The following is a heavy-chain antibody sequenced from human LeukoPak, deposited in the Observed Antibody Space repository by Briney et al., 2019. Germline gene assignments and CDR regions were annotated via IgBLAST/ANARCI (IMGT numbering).Heavy chain of an antibody. Sequence: SGTLSLTCAVSGSSVSSSTWWSWVRQPPGKGLEWIGEIYHSGSTYYNPSLKSRVTISVDTSKNQFSLKLSSVTAADTAVYYCARGLDCGGDCYSGGYWFDPWGQGTLVTVSS. CDR1: GSSVSSSTW. V-gene: IGHV4-4*02. CDR3: ARGLDCGGDCYSGGYWFDP. CDR2: IYHSGST. J-gene: IGHJ5*02. D-gene: IGHD2-21*02.